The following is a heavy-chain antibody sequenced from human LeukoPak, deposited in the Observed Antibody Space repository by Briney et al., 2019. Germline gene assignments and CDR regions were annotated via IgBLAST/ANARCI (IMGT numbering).Heavy chain of an antibody. CDR3: VRGGIQVSGIDAFDI. J-gene: IGHJ3*02. V-gene: IGHV3-13*01. CDR1: GFTFRNYD. D-gene: IGHD5/OR15-5a*01. Sequence: GGSLRLSCAASGFTFRNYDMHWVRQFPGRGLEWVSAIGIADDTHYPDSVKGRFTISRENVKNSLYLQMNSLRDGDTAVYYCVRGGIQVSGIDAFDIWGQGTMVTVSS. CDR2: IGIADDT.